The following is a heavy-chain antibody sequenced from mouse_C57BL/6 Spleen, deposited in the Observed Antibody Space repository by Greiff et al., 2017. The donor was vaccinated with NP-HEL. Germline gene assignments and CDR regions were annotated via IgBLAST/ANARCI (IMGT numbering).Heavy chain of an antibody. CDR1: GFTFSSYG. CDR2: ISSGGSYT. CDR3: ARWYFDV. V-gene: IGHV5-6*01. J-gene: IGHJ1*03. Sequence: EVKLVESGGDLVKPGGSLKLSCAASGFTFSSYGMSWVRQTPDKRLEWVANISSGGSYTYYPDSVKGRFTISRDNAKNTLYLQMSSLKSEDTAMYYCARWYFDVWGTGTTVTVSS.